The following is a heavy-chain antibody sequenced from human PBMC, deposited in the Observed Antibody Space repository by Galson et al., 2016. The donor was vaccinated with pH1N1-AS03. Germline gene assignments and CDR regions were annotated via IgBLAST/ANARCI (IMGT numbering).Heavy chain of an antibody. CDR3: ARTLNYNTGLDV. J-gene: IGHJ6*02. D-gene: IGHD5-24*01. CDR1: GFSLSTGGMR. V-gene: IGHV2-70*04. CDR2: IDWDDGT. Sequence: PALVKPTQTLTLTCTVSGFSLSTGGMRVSWIRQPPGKALEWLGRIDWDDGTFYSTSLKTRLTFSKDTSKNQVVLTMTNMDPVDTGTYYCARTLNYNTGLDVWGPGATVTVSS.